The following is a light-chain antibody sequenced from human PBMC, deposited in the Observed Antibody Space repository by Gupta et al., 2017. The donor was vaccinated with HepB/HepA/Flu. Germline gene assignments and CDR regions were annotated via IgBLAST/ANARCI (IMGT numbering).Light chain of an antibody. Sequence: CTGTPSDVGGYDYVSWYQQHPGKAPKLMIYDVSNRPSGVSTRFSGSKSGNTASLTISGLQTEDEGDYYCSSHTSSSTWVFGGGTILTVL. J-gene: IGLJ2*01. V-gene: IGLV2-14*03. CDR3: SSHTSSSTWV. CDR2: DVS. CDR1: PSDVGGYDY.